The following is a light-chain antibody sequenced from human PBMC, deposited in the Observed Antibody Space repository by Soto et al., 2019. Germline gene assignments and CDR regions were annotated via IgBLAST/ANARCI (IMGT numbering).Light chain of an antibody. J-gene: IGLJ1*01. Sequence: QSVLTQPASVSGSPGQSITISCTGTSSDVGGYNYVSWYQQHPGKATKLMIYDVSNRPSGVSNRFSGSKSGNTASLTISGLQAEDEADYYCSSYTSSSVLVFGTGTKVTVL. V-gene: IGLV2-14*01. CDR2: DVS. CDR1: SSDVGGYNY. CDR3: SSYTSSSVLV.